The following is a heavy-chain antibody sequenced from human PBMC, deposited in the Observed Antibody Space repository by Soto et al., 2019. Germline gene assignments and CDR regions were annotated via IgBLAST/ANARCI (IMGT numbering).Heavy chain of an antibody. Sequence: PGGSLRLSCAASGFTFSSYGMHWVRQAQGKGLEWVAVISYDVSNKYYADSVKGRFTISRDNSKNTLYLQMNSLRAEDTAVYYCPKDQGSSGYGPLDYWGQGTRVTVSS. CDR1: GFTFSSYG. D-gene: IGHD3-22*01. V-gene: IGHV3-30*18. J-gene: IGHJ4*02. CDR2: ISYDVSNK. CDR3: PKDQGSSGYGPLDY.